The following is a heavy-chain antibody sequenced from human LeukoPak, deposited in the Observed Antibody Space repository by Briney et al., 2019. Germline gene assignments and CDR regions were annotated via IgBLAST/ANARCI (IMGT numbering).Heavy chain of an antibody. CDR3: ARLGKMNLVQGVFWYFDL. CDR2: IYNTGNS. Sequence: PSETLSLTCTVSGGSASSDSWNWIRQSPGKGLEWIGYIYNTGNSNHNPSLKNRVTISFDKSKSQLSLVLTSVTAADTAIYYCARLGKMNLVQGVFWYFDLWGRGTLVTVSS. V-gene: IGHV4-59*08. J-gene: IGHJ2*01. CDR1: GGSASSDS. D-gene: IGHD3-10*01.